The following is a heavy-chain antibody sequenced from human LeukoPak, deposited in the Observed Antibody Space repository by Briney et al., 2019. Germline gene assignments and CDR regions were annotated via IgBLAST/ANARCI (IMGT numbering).Heavy chain of an antibody. CDR1: GFPFSNAW. D-gene: IGHD2-21*01. J-gene: IGHJ4*02. CDR3: TSHSSFSILGN. Sequence: GGSLRLSCAASGFPFSNAWMSWVRQAPGKGLEWVGRIKSKTDGGTTDYAAPVKGRFTISRDDSKNTLHLQMNSLKTEDTAVYYCTSHSSFSILGNWGQGTLVTVSS. V-gene: IGHV3-15*01. CDR2: IKSKTDGGTT.